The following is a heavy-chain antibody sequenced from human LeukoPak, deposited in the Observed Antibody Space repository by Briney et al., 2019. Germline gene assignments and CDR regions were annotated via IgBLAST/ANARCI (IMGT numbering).Heavy chain of an antibody. CDR3: ARGSGGSSWYFFDY. J-gene: IGHJ4*02. CDR1: GGSISSSSYY. D-gene: IGHD6-13*01. V-gene: IGHV4-61*01. CDR2: IYYSGST. Sequence: SETLSLTCTVSGGSISSSSYYWSWIRQPPGKGLEWIGYIYYSGSTNYNPSLKSRVTISVDTSKNQFSLKLSSVTAADTAVYYCARGSGGSSWYFFDYWGQGTLVTVSS.